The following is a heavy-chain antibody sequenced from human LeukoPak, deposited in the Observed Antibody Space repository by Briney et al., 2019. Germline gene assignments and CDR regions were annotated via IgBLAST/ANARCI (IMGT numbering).Heavy chain of an antibody. CDR2: INHSGST. CDR1: GGSFSGYY. Sequence: NTSETLSLTCAVYGGSFSGYYWSWIRQPPGKGLEWIGEINHSGSTNYNPSLKSRVTISVDTSKNQFSLKLSSVTAADTAVYYCARAPGYCSGGSCYAYYMDVWGKGTTVTVSS. CDR3: ARAPGYCSGGSCYAYYMDV. V-gene: IGHV4-34*01. J-gene: IGHJ6*03. D-gene: IGHD2-15*01.